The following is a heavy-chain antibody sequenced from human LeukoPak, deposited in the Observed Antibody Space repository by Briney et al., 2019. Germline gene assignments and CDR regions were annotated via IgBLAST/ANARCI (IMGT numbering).Heavy chain of an antibody. D-gene: IGHD6-13*01. CDR2: MYYSGST. J-gene: IGHJ6*03. CDR3: ARTTEAHSWRTRYYDYYMDA. CDR1: GGSIISYY. Sequence: SETLSLTCTVSGGSIISYYWSWIRQPPGKGLEWIGYMYYSGSTNYNPSLKSRVTTSVDTSKNQFSLKLSSVTAADTAVYYCARTTEAHSWRTRYYDYYMDAWGKGTTVTVSS. V-gene: IGHV4-59*01.